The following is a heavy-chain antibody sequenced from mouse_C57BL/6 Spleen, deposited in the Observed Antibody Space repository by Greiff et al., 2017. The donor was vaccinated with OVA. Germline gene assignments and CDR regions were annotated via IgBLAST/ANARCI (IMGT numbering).Heavy chain of an antibody. CDR2: INPNNGGT. CDR1: GYTFTDYY. D-gene: IGHD1-1*01. Sequence: EVKLQQSGPELVKPGASVKISCKASGYTFTDYYMNWVKQSHGKSLEWIGDINPNNGGTSYNQKFKGKDTLTVDKSSSTAYMELRSLTSEDSAVYYCARGYTVVAPAYWGQGTLVTVSA. J-gene: IGHJ3*01. CDR3: ARGYTVVAPAY. V-gene: IGHV1-26*01.